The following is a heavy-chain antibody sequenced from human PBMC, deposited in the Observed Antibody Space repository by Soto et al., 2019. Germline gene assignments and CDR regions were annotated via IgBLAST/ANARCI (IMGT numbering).Heavy chain of an antibody. J-gene: IGHJ3*02. CDR3: GTGDAFDI. D-gene: IGHD7-27*01. CDR1: GLTFSNAW. V-gene: IGHV3-15*01. CDR2: IKSRKNGGTT. Sequence: EVPLVESGGGLVKPGGSLRLSCAASGLTFSNAWMSWVRQAPGKGLEWVGRIKSRKNGGTTDYAAAVKGRFTISREDSKNTLYLEMDSLKIEDTAVYYCGTGDAFDIWGQGTMVTVSS.